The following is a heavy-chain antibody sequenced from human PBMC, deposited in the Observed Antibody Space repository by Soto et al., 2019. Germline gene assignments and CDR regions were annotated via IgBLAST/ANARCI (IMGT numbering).Heavy chain of an antibody. CDR2: IIPVFRTS. Sequence: QVQLVQSGAELKKPGSSVKVSCSASGVTFSSYAFTWVRQAPGQGLEWMGNIIPVFRTSNYAQGFQGRLTISADESTNTIYMELGSLRSEDTAVYFCAKDGSWDGGGGESWGQGTLVIVSS. V-gene: IGHV1-69*18. CDR1: GVTFSSYA. J-gene: IGHJ4*02. D-gene: IGHD3-16*01. CDR3: AKDGSWDGGGGES.